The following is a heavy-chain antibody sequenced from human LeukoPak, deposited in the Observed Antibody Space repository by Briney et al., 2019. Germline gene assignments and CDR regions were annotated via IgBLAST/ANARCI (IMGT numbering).Heavy chain of an antibody. J-gene: IGHJ4*02. CDR3: ARDGIVTRVDY. Sequence: GGSLRLSCAASGFTFSSYSMNWVRQAPGKGLEWVSSISSSSSYIYYVDSVKGRFTISRDNAKNSLYLQMNSLRAEDTAVYYCARDGIVTRVDYWGQGTLVTVPS. D-gene: IGHD1-26*01. V-gene: IGHV3-21*01. CDR2: ISSSSSYI. CDR1: GFTFSSYS.